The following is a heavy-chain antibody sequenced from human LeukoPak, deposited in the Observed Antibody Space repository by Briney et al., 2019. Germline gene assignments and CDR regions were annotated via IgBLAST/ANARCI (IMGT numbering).Heavy chain of an antibody. J-gene: IGHJ4*02. Sequence: GGSLRLSCAASGFTFSSYSMNWVRQAPGKGLEWVSYISSSSTIYYADSVKGRFTISRDNAKNSLYLQMNSLRDEDTAVYYCARGTVTPFDYWGQGTLVTVSS. CDR2: ISSSSTI. V-gene: IGHV3-48*02. CDR1: GFTFSSYS. D-gene: IGHD4-17*01. CDR3: ARGTVTPFDY.